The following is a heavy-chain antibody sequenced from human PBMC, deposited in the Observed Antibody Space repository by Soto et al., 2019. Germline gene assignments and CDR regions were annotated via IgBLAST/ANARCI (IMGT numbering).Heavy chain of an antibody. D-gene: IGHD2-2*01. CDR3: AIRGCSSTSCRPSYYYYGMDV. Sequence: HGESLKISCKGSVYSFTSYWISWVRQMPGKGLEWMGRIDPSDSYTNYSPSFQGHVTISADKSISTAYLQWSSLKASDTAMYYCAIRGCSSTSCRPSYYYYGMDVWGQGTTVTVSS. CDR1: VYSFTSYW. V-gene: IGHV5-10-1*01. J-gene: IGHJ6*02. CDR2: IDPSDSYT.